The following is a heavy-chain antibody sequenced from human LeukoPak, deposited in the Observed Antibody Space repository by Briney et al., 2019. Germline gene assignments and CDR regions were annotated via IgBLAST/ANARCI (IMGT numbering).Heavy chain of an antibody. V-gene: IGHV4-31*03. CDR1: GGSISSGGYY. Sequence: PSETLSLTCTVSGGSISSGGYYWSWIRQHPGKGREWIGYIYYSGSTYYNPSLKSRVTISVDTSKNQFSLKLSSVTAADTAVYYCARGRYYGSGSYYGYWGQGTLVTVSS. J-gene: IGHJ4*02. CDR3: ARGRYYGSGSYYGY. D-gene: IGHD3-10*01. CDR2: IYYSGST.